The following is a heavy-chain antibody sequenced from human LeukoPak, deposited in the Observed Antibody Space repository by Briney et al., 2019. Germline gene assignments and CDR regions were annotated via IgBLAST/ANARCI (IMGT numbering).Heavy chain of an antibody. CDR1: GYSFTSYW. Sequence: GESLKISCKGSGYSFTSYWIGWVRQMPGKGLEWMGIIYPGDSDTRYSPSFQGQVTISADKSISTAYLQWSSLKASDTAMYYCARQSADYYDSSGYYDYWGQGTLVPVSS. CDR2: IYPGDSDT. J-gene: IGHJ4*02. CDR3: ARQSADYYDSSGYYDY. D-gene: IGHD3-22*01. V-gene: IGHV5-51*01.